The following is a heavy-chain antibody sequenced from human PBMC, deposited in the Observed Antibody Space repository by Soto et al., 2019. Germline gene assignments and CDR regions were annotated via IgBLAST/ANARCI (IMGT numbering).Heavy chain of an antibody. CDR1: SGTISSNNW. CDR3: ASKRQGSSWFLR. V-gene: IGHV4-4*02. J-gene: IGHJ4*02. D-gene: IGHD6-13*01. CDR2: IYHSGST. Sequence: SETLSLTCAASSGTISSNNWWSWVRQPPGKGLEWIGEIYHSGSTNYNPSLKSRVTISVDKSKNQFSLKLSSVTAADTAVYYCASKRQGSSWFLRWGQGTLVTVSS.